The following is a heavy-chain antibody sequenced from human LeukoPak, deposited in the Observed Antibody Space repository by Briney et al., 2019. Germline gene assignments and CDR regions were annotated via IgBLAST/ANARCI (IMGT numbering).Heavy chain of an antibody. Sequence: GGSLRLSCAASGFTLSSYSMNWVRQAPGKGLEWVSYISSSSSTIYYADSVKGRFTISRDNAKNSLYLQMNSLRAEDTAVYYCARADGAAGRKFDYWGQGTLSPSPQ. D-gene: IGHD6-13*01. CDR1: GFTLSSYS. CDR2: ISSSSSTI. V-gene: IGHV3-48*04. CDR3: ARADGAAGRKFDY. J-gene: IGHJ4*02.